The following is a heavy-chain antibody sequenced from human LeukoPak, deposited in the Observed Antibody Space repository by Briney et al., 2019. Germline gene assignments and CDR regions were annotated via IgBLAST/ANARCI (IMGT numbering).Heavy chain of an antibody. V-gene: IGHV3-23*01. D-gene: IGHD1-26*01. CDR1: GFTFSSNA. Sequence: GGSLRLSCAASGFTFSSNAMSWDRQAPGKGLEWASAISGSGGSTYYADSVKGRFTISRDNSKNTLYLQMNSLRAEDTAVYYCAKIVGATGDDYWGQGTLVTVSS. J-gene: IGHJ4*02. CDR3: AKIVGATGDDY. CDR2: ISGSGGST.